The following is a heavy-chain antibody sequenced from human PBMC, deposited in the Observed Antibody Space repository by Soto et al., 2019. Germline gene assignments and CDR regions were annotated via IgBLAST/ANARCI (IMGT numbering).Heavy chain of an antibody. CDR2: IYYGGST. J-gene: IGHJ4*02. CDR3: ARLFMVRGVISRFYFDY. CDR1: GGSISSGGYY. Sequence: QVQLQESGPGLVKPSQTLSLTCTVSGGSISSGGYYWSWIRQHPGKGLEWVGYIYYGGSTYYNPSLKSRVTISVDTYKNQYSLKLSSVTAADTAVYYCARLFMVRGVISRFYFDYWGQGTLVTVSS. D-gene: IGHD3-10*01. V-gene: IGHV4-31*03.